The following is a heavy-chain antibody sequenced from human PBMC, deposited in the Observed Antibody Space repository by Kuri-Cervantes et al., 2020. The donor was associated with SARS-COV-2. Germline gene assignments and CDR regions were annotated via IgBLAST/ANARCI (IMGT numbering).Heavy chain of an antibody. Sequence: GGSLRLSCAASGFTFSSYEMNWVRQAPGKGLEWVSYISSSGSTIYYADSVKGRFTISRENAKNSLYLQTNSLRAEDTAVYYCARSGTLGAPIGHWGQGTLVTVSS. CDR1: GFTFSSYE. D-gene: IGHD1-1*01. CDR2: ISSSGSTI. J-gene: IGHJ4*02. V-gene: IGHV3-48*03. CDR3: ARSGTLGAPIGH.